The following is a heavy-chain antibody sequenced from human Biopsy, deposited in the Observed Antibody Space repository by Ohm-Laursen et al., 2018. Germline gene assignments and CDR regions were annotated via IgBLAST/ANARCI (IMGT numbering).Heavy chain of an antibody. CDR2: ISNSGNT. V-gene: IGHV4-59*08. CDR3: ARRGSGGRSFDY. J-gene: IGHJ4*02. CDR1: GDSINSSY. D-gene: IGHD2-15*01. Sequence: SETLSLTCTVSGDSINSSYWSWVRQAPGKGLEWIGFISNSGNTNYNPSLKSRVTISADTSKNQFSLKLGSVTVADPAVFYCARRGSGGRSFDYWGQGSLVTVSS.